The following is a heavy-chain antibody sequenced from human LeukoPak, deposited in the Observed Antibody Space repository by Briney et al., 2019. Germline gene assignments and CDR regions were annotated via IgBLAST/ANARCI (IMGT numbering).Heavy chain of an antibody. V-gene: IGHV1-2*02. CDR2: IHPNSDGT. J-gene: IGHJ4*02. CDR3: ARGGGTFFGVLND. Sequence: ASVKVSCKASGYTFTNYYIHWVRQAPGQGLEWMGWIHPNSDGTNYAQKFKGRVTMTRDTSINTAYLVLSRLRSDGTAIYYCARGGGTFFGVLNDWGQGTLVTVSP. D-gene: IGHD3-3*01. CDR1: GYTFTNYY.